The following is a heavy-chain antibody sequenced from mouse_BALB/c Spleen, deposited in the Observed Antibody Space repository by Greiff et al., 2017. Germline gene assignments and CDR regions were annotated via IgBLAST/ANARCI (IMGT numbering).Heavy chain of an antibody. V-gene: IGHV3-2*02. CDR2: ISYSGST. CDR1: GYSITSDYA. CDR3: ARVGGTYYGNYVDAMDY. J-gene: IGHJ4*01. D-gene: IGHD2-10*01. Sequence: EVQLVESGPGLVKPSQSLSLTCTVTGYSITSDYAWNWIRQFPGNKLEWMGCISYSGSTSYNPSLKSRISITRDTSKNQFFLQLNSVTTEDTATYYCARVGGTYYGNYVDAMDYWGQGTSVTVSS.